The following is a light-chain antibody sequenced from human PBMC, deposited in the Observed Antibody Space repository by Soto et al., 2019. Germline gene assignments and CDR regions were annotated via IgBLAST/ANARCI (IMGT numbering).Light chain of an antibody. Sequence: QSVLTQPPSVSEAPRQRVTISCSGSSSNIGSNAVNWYKQVPGKAPKLLIYYNDLLPSGVSDRFSGSKSGTSASMAISGLQSEDEADYYCAVWDDSLNAYAFGTGTKLTVL. CDR3: AVWDDSLNAYA. V-gene: IGLV1-36*01. CDR1: SSNIGSNA. J-gene: IGLJ1*01. CDR2: YND.